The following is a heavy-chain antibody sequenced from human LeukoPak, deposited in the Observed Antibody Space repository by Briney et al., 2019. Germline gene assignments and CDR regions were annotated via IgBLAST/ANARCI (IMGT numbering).Heavy chain of an antibody. CDR1: GGSISSGGYY. J-gene: IGHJ3*02. V-gene: IGHV4-61*08. Sequence: PSETLSLTCAVPGGSISSGGYYWSWIRQPPGKGLEWIGYIYYSGSTNYNPSLKSRVTISVDTSKNQFSLKLSSVTAADTAVYYCARNEGRFLEWLDAFDIWGQGTMVTVSS. CDR3: ARNEGRFLEWLDAFDI. D-gene: IGHD3-3*01. CDR2: IYYSGST.